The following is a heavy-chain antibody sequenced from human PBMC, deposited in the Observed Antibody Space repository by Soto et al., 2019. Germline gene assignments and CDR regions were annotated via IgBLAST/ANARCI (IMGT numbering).Heavy chain of an antibody. CDR2: ISPTSSTI. D-gene: IGHD2-8*01. Sequence: GGSLRLSCATSGFTLSSYSMNWVSQAPGKGLEWISYISPTSSTIYYADSVKGRFTVSRDNAKNSLYLQMNSLRDEDTAVYYCARDHKICTNGVCYRWFDPWGQGTLVTVSS. V-gene: IGHV3-48*02. CDR1: GFTLSSYS. CDR3: ARDHKICTNGVCYRWFDP. J-gene: IGHJ5*02.